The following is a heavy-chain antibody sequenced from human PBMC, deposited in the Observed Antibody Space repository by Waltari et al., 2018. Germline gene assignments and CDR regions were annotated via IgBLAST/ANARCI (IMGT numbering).Heavy chain of an antibody. D-gene: IGHD3-16*01. Sequence: EVQLVQSGAEVKKPGESLKISCKGSGYSFTSYWIGWMRQVPGKGLGWMGIIYPGDSDTRYSPSFQGQVTISADKSISTAYLQWSSLKASDTAMYYCARLTGYDYVWGSFPEGWFDPWGQGTLVTVSS. CDR3: ARLTGYDYVWGSFPEGWFDP. CDR1: GYSFTSYW. J-gene: IGHJ5*02. CDR2: IYPGDSDT. V-gene: IGHV5-51*01.